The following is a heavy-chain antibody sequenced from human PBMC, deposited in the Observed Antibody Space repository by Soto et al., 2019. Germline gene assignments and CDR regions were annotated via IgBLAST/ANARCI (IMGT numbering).Heavy chain of an antibody. CDR1: GGTLDTYT. D-gene: IGHD2-2*01. Sequence: QVQLVQSGAEVKKPGSSVKVSCKASGGTLDTYTISWVRQAPGQGLEWMGRIIPVLGVTDYAQKFPGRVTMTADKSTTTNFIELSLLPSEDTATYFCATGTVAGCSGTNCLNAFEYWGQGSLVTVSS. CDR3: ATGTVAGCSGTNCLNAFEY. J-gene: IGHJ4*02. V-gene: IGHV1-69*02. CDR2: IIPVLGVT.